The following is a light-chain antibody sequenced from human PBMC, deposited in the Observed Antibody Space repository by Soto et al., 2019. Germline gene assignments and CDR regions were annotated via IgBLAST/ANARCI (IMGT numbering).Light chain of an antibody. Sequence: QSVLTQPASVSGSPGQSITISCTGTSSDVGDYNYVSWYQQHPGKAPKLMIYDVSNRPSGVSNRFSGSTSGNTASLTISGRQAEDEADYYCSSYTSSSTVVFGGGTKLTVL. V-gene: IGLV2-14*01. CDR2: DVS. J-gene: IGLJ2*01. CDR1: SSDVGDYNY. CDR3: SSYTSSSTVV.